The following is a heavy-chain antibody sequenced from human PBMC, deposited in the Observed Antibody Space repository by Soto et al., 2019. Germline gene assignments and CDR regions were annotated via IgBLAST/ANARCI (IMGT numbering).Heavy chain of an antibody. Sequence: EVQLLESGGGLVQPGGSLRLSCAASGFTFSSYAMIWVRQAPGKGLEWVSRISGSAGSTDYADTVKGRFTISRDHSKNTLYLQMDGLRAEHPAVYYCAKGVSFSRQGDYPGDYWGQGTLVTVSS. CDR1: GFTFSSYA. V-gene: IGHV3-23*01. D-gene: IGHD4-17*01. CDR3: AKGVSFSRQGDYPGDY. J-gene: IGHJ4*02. CDR2: ISGSAGST.